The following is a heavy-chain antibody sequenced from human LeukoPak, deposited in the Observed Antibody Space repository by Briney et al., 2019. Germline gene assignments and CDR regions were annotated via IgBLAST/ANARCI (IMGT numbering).Heavy chain of an antibody. V-gene: IGHV3-48*02. CDR2: ISSGSSAI. Sequence: GGSLRLSCAVSGFTFSYYSMNWVGQAPGKGLEWVSYISSGSSAIYYADSVKGRFTISRDNAKNSLYLQMNSLRDEDTAVYYCARGICTGGSCRPYYYYGMDVWGQGTPVTVSS. CDR1: GFTFSYYS. J-gene: IGHJ6*02. CDR3: ARGICTGGSCRPYYYYGMDV. D-gene: IGHD2-8*02.